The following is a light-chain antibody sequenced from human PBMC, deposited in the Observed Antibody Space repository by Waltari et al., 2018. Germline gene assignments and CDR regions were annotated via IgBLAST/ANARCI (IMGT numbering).Light chain of an antibody. V-gene: IGKV3-20*01. J-gene: IGKJ5*01. CDR2: GAS. CDR3: QHYGRSAIT. CDR1: ESITPTF. Sequence: EIVLTQSPVTLSFSPGERATLSCRASESITPTFIAWYQQKPGQAPRLLIHGASIRATGISDFFSGSGSGTDFTLTISRLEPEDFAVYYCQHYGRSAITFGQGTRLDIK.